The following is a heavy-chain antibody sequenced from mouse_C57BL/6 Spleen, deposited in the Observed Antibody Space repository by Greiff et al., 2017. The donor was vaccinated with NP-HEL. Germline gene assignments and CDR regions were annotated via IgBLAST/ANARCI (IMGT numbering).Heavy chain of an antibody. Sequence: QVQLQQSGAELVRPGASVTLSCKASGYTFTDYEMHWVKQTPVHGLEWIGAIDPETGGTASTQKFKGTAILTADKSASTAYMELRSRTSEDSAVYYCTRRDDLDYWGQGTTLTVSS. V-gene: IGHV1-15*01. CDR3: TRRDDLDY. CDR1: GYTFTDYE. J-gene: IGHJ2*01. CDR2: IDPETGGT. D-gene: IGHD2-3*01.